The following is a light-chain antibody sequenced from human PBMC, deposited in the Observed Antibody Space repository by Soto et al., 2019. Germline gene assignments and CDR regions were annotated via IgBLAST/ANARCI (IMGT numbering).Light chain of an antibody. CDR1: QSISSSY. CDR2: GAS. V-gene: IGKV3-20*01. J-gene: IGKJ2*01. Sequence: EIVLTQSPGTLSLSPGERATLSCRASQSISSSYLAWYQQKPGQAPRLLIYGASNRATGITDRFSGSGSGTDFTLAINRLEPEDFAVYYCQQYGSSSYTFGQGTKLDIK. CDR3: QQYGSSSYT.